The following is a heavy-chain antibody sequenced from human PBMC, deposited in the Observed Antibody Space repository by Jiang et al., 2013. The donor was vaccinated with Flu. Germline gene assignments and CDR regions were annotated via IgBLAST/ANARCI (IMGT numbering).Heavy chain of an antibody. Sequence: LSCAASGFTFSSYAMSWVRQAPGKGLEWVSAISGSGGSTYYADSVKGRFTISRDNSKNTLYLQMNSLRAEDTAVYYCAKDRGYSGYASDFDYWGQGTLVTVSS. D-gene: IGHD5-12*01. J-gene: IGHJ4*02. CDR3: AKDRGYSGYASDFDY. V-gene: IGHV3-23*01. CDR1: GFTFSSYA. CDR2: ISGSGGST.